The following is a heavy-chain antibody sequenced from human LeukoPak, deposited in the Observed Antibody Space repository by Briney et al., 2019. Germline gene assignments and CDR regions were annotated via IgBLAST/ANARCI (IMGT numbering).Heavy chain of an antibody. CDR3: ASPRGFSYGYFDY. CDR1: GGSISSSSAY. J-gene: IGHJ4*02. Sequence: SETLSPTCTVSGGSISSSSAYWGRIRQPPGKGLEWIGSIYYRENTYYNPSLKSRVTISADTSKNQFSLTLGSVSATDTAAYYCASPRGFSYGYFDYWGQGTLVTVSS. D-gene: IGHD5-18*01. CDR2: IYYRENT. V-gene: IGHV4-39*01.